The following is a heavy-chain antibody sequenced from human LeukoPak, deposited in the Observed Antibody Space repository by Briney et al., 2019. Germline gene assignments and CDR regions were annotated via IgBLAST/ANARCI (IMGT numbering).Heavy chain of an antibody. CDR3: ARGARIFGVVGFDY. D-gene: IGHD3-3*01. Sequence: QPGGSLRLSCAASGFTFSSYWMHWVRQAPGKVLVWVSRINSDGSSTSYADSVKGRFTISRDNAKNTLYLQMNSLRAEDTAVYYCARGARIFGVVGFDYWGQGTLVTVSS. CDR1: GFTFSSYW. J-gene: IGHJ4*02. V-gene: IGHV3-74*01. CDR2: INSDGSST.